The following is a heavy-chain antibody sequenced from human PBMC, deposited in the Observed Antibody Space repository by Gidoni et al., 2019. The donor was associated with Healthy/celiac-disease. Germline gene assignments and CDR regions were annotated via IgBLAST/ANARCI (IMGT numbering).Heavy chain of an antibody. V-gene: IGHV2-70*01. J-gene: IGHJ6*02. CDR1: GFSLSTSGMC. CDR3: ARGYESRAYGMDV. Sequence: HVPLSESGPALVNPPQTLTLTCTFSGFSLSTSGMCVSWIRQPPGKSLEWLAISDWDDNKYYSTSLKTRLTNSNETSKNQVVLTMTNMDPVDTATYYCARGYESRAYGMDVWGQGTTVTVSS. D-gene: IGHD3-22*01. CDR2: SDWDDNK.